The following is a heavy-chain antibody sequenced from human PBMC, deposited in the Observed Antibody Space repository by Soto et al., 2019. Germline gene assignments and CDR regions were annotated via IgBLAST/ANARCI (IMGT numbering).Heavy chain of an antibody. J-gene: IGHJ3*02. CDR3: ARASRELQLTDAFAI. Sequence: SVKVSCKASGGTFSSYAISWVRQAPGQGLEWMGGIIPIFGTANYAQKFQGRVTITADESTSTAYMELSSLRSEDTAVYYFARASRELQLTDAFAIWGQGTMVTVSS. D-gene: IGHD1-26*01. CDR1: GGTFSSYA. CDR2: IIPIFGTA. V-gene: IGHV1-69*13.